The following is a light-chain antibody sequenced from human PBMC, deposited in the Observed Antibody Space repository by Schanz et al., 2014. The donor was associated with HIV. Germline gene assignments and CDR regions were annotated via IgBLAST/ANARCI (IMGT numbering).Light chain of an antibody. CDR2: GAS. CDR3: QQRSNWPPA. CDR1: QSVSSN. J-gene: IGKJ4*01. V-gene: IGKV3-15*01. Sequence: EIVMTQSPATLSVSPGERATLSCRASQSVSSNLAWYQQKPGQAPRLLIYGASTRATGIPARFSGSGSGTEFTLTISRLQSEDFAVYYCQQRSNWPPAFGGGTKVEIK.